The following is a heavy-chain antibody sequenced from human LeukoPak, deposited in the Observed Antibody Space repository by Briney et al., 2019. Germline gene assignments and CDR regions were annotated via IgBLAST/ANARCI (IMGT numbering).Heavy chain of an antibody. CDR2: IYTSGST. V-gene: IGHV4-61*02. Sequence: PSETLSLTCTVSSGSISSGSYYWSWIRQPAGTGLEWIGRIYTSGSTNYNPSLKSRVTISVDTSKNQFSLKLSSVTAADTAVYYCARGLGVVPAAIRPFDYWGQGTLVTVSS. D-gene: IGHD2-2*02. CDR1: SGSISSGSYY. J-gene: IGHJ4*02. CDR3: ARGLGVVPAAIRPFDY.